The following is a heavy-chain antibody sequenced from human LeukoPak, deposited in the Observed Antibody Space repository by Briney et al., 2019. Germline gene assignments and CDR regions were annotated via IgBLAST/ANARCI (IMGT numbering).Heavy chain of an antibody. Sequence: GGSLRLSCAASGFTFSSYAMSWVRQAPGKGLKWVSAISGSGGSTYYADSVKGRFTISRDNSKNTLYLQMNSLRAEDTAVYYCAKVPHYDFWSGYSLDYWGQGTLVTVSS. D-gene: IGHD3-3*01. V-gene: IGHV3-23*01. CDR2: ISGSGGST. J-gene: IGHJ4*02. CDR3: AKVPHYDFWSGYSLDY. CDR1: GFTFSSYA.